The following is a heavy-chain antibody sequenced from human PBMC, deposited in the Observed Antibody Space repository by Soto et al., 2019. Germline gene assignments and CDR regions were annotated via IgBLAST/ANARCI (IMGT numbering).Heavy chain of an antibody. V-gene: IGHV3-30*18. CDR1: GFTFSSYG. CDR3: AKDRRPNYYCGMDV. Sequence: QVQLVESGGGVVQPGRSLRLSCAASGFTFSSYGMHWVRQAPGKGLEWVAVISYDGSNKYYADSVKGRFTTSRDNSKNTLSLQMNSLRAEDTAVYYCAKDRRPNYYCGMDVWGQGTTVTVSS. J-gene: IGHJ6*02. D-gene: IGHD6-25*01. CDR2: ISYDGSNK.